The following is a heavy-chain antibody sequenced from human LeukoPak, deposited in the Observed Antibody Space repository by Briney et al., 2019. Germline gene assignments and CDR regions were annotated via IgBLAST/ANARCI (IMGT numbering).Heavy chain of an antibody. J-gene: IGHJ4*02. CDR2: ISYDGSNR. V-gene: IGHV3-30*18. CDR1: GFTFSTYG. D-gene: IGHD2-15*01. CDR3: AKDVAPYCSGGNCYNDY. Sequence: GRSLRLSCAASGFTFSTYGMHWVRQAPGKGLEWVAVISYDGSNRYYADSVKGRFTISRDNSKNTLYLQMNSLRAEDTAVYYCAKDVAPYCSGGNCYNDYWGQGTLVTVSS.